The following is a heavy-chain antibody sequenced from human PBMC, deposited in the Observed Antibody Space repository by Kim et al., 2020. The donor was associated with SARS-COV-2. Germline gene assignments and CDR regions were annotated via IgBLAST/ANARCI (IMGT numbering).Heavy chain of an antibody. Sequence: GGSLRLSCAASGFTFSSYGMHWVRQAPGKGLEWVAGIWYDGSNKYYADSVKGRFTISRDNSKNTLYLQMNSLRAEDTAVYYCAKGGLEQFPYYFDYWGQGTLVTVSS. CDR3: AKGGLEQFPYYFDY. J-gene: IGHJ4*02. CDR2: IWYDGSNK. D-gene: IGHD2-21*01. V-gene: IGHV3-33*06. CDR1: GFTFSSYG.